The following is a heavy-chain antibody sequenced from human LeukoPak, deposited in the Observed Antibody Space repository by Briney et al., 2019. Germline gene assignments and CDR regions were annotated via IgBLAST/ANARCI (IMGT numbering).Heavy chain of an antibody. Sequence: GGSLSLSCAASGFTFSTYSMNWVRQAPGKGLEWVSSISSNSTYIYYADSVKGRFTISRDNAKNSLYLQMNGLRAEDTAVYYCAREATSGYYDDFDYWGQGTLVTVSS. CDR2: ISSNSTYI. D-gene: IGHD3-22*01. CDR3: AREATSGYYDDFDY. V-gene: IGHV3-21*01. J-gene: IGHJ4*02. CDR1: GFTFSTYS.